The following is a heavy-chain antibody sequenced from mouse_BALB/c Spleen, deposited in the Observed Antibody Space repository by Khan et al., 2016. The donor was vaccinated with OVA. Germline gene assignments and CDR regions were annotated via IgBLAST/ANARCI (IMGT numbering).Heavy chain of an antibody. D-gene: IGHD1-1*01. V-gene: IGHV5-6*01. CDR1: GFTFGTYG. CDR3: TRLAYYYDSEGFAY. CDR2: VSTGVGYT. Sequence: EVELVESGGDLVKPGGSLNLSFAASGFTFGTYGMSWVRQTPDKRLEWFATVSTGVGYTYYPDSVKGRFTISRDNAKNTLYLQMSGLKSEDTAMFYCTRLAYYYDSEGFAYWGQGTLVTVSA. J-gene: IGHJ3*01.